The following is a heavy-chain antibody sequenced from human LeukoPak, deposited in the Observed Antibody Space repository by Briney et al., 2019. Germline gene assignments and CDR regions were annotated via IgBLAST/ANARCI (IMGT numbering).Heavy chain of an antibody. Sequence: SETLSLTCTVSGGSISSYYWSWIRQPPGEGLEWIGYIYYSGSTNYNPSLKSRVTISVDTSKNQFSLKLSSVTAADTAVYYCARQHYYYGMDVWGQGTTVTVSS. CDR2: IYYSGST. CDR3: ARQHYYYGMDV. J-gene: IGHJ6*02. V-gene: IGHV4-59*08. CDR1: GGSISSYY.